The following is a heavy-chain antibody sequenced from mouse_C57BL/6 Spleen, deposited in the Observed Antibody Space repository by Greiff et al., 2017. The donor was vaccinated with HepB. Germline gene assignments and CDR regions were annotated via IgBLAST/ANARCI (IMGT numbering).Heavy chain of an antibody. J-gene: IGHJ1*03. CDR2: IRNKANGYTT. D-gene: IGHD1-1*01. V-gene: IGHV7-3*01. Sequence: EVKLVESGGGLVQPGGSLSLSCAASGFTFTDYYMSWVRQPPGKALEWLGFIRNKANGYTTEYSASVKGRFTISRDNSQSILYLQMNALRAEDSATYYCARCIRVYYYGSSYPYWYFDVWGTGTTVTVSS. CDR3: ARCIRVYYYGSSYPYWYFDV. CDR1: GFTFTDYY.